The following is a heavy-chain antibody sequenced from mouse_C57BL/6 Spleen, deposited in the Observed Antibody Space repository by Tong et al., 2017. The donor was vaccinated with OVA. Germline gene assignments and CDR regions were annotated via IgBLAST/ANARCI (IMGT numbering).Heavy chain of an antibody. CDR2: IWNDGST. D-gene: IGHD2-5*01. J-gene: IGHJ1*03. CDR1: GFSLTSYG. V-gene: IGHV2-6*03. Sequence: VQLQESGPGLVAPSQSLSITCTVSGFSLTSYGVHWVRQPPGKGLEWLVVIWNDGSTTNNSDLKSRMSINKDNSKSQVFLKMNSLQTDDTAMYYCASSNYWYFDVWGTGTTVTVSS. CDR3: ASSNYWYFDV.